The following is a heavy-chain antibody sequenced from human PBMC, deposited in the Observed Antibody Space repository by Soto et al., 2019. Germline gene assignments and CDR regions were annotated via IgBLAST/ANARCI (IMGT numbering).Heavy chain of an antibody. CDR3: AKDHIVAAAPDC. V-gene: IGHV3-30*18. CDR2: ISYDGSNK. J-gene: IGHJ4*02. Sequence: QVQLVESGGGVVQPGRSLRLSCAASGFTFETYGMHWVRQAPGKGLEWMAVISYDGSNKYYADSVKGRFTISRDNSKNTLYMQMNSLRAEDTAIYYCAKDHIVAAAPDCWGQGTLVTVSS. CDR1: GFTFETYG. D-gene: IGHD2-2*01.